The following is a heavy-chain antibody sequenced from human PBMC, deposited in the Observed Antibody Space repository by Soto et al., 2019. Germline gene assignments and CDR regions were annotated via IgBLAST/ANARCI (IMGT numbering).Heavy chain of an antibody. CDR2: IYPGDSDT. CDR3: ARHCSSTSCYAAPGHYYYYYGMDV. V-gene: IGHV5-51*01. Sequence: PGESLKISCKGSGYSFTSYWIGWVRQMPGKGLEWMGIIYPGDSDTRYSPSFQGQVTISADKSISTAYPQWSSLKASDTAMYYCARHCSSTSCYAAPGHYYYYYGMDVWGQGTTVTVSS. CDR1: GYSFTSYW. J-gene: IGHJ6*02. D-gene: IGHD2-2*01.